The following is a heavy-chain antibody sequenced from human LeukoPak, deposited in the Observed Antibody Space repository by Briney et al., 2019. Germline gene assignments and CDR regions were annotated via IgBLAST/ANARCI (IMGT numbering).Heavy chain of an antibody. J-gene: IGHJ4*02. CDR1: GFTFSSYA. Sequence: QPGGSLRLSCAASGFTFSSYALSWVRQTPGKGLEYVSTISGTGGSTYHADSVRGRFTISRDNSKSTLSLQMNSLRAEDTAIYYCAKSGPVKLLLFTPFDSWGQGTLVTVSS. CDR2: ISGTGGST. D-gene: IGHD2-15*01. V-gene: IGHV3-23*01. CDR3: AKSGPVKLLLFTPFDS.